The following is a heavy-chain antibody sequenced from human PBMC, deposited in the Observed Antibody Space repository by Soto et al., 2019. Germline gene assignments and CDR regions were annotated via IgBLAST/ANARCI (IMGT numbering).Heavy chain of an antibody. V-gene: IGHV5-51*01. J-gene: IGHJ4*02. Sequence: GESLKISCKGSGYTFNIYWIAWVRQMPGKGLEWMGVIYPVDSDTRYSPSFQGQVTISVDKSINTAYLQWSSLKASDTAMYYCSISPPTYYYDSSGYYAFDYWGQGTLVTVSS. CDR2: IYPVDSDT. CDR3: SISPPTYYYDSSGYYAFDY. CDR1: GYTFNIYW. D-gene: IGHD3-22*01.